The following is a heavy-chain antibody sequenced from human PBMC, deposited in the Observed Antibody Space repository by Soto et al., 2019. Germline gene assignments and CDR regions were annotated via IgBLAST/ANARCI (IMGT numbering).Heavy chain of an antibody. CDR2: IKHDGSER. D-gene: IGHD6-19*01. CDR3: ATTNYSSGCSLY. Sequence: ESGGGLVQPGGSLRLSCPASGFTFSNYWMSWVRQAPGKGLEWVANIKHDGSERYYVDSVKGRFTISRDNAKNSLYLQMNSLRVEDTAVYYCATTNYSSGCSLYWGQGTLVTVSS. V-gene: IGHV3-7*01. CDR1: GFTFSNYW. J-gene: IGHJ4*02.